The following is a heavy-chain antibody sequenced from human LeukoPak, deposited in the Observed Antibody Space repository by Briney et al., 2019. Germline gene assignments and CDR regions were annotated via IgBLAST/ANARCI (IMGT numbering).Heavy chain of an antibody. V-gene: IGHV3-30*18. Sequence: GGSLRLSCAPSGFTFSRHGMHWVRQAPGKGLEWVAIISNDGSRKYYAHSVEGRFTISRDNSKNTLYLQMNSLRAEDTAVYYCAKDRAWGLDYWGQGTLVTVSS. J-gene: IGHJ4*02. D-gene: IGHD7-27*01. CDR3: AKDRAWGLDY. CDR1: GFTFSRHG. CDR2: ISNDGSRK.